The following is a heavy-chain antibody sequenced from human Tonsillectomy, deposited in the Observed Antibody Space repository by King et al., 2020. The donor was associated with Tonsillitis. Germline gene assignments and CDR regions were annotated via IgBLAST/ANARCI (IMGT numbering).Heavy chain of an antibody. V-gene: IGHV3-23*04. CDR3: AKIADYDFWSGYSSFDY. D-gene: IGHD3-3*01. Sequence: VQLVESGGGLVQPGGSLRLSCAASGFTFSSYAMSWVRQAPVKGLEWVSAIRGSGGSTYYAVSVKGRFTISRDNSKNTLDLQMNSLRAEDTAVYYCAKIADYDFWSGYSSFDYWGQGTLVTVSS. CDR2: IRGSGGST. CDR1: GFTFSSYA. J-gene: IGHJ4*02.